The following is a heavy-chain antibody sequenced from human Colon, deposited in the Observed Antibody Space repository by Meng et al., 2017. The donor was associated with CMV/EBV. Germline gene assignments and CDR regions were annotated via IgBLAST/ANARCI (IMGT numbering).Heavy chain of an antibody. CDR3: ATVSSGYYLYFQH. CDR2: INPNSGGT. J-gene: IGHJ1*01. CDR1: GYTFTGYY. D-gene: IGHD3-22*01. Sequence: VQVGQAGAEVKELGASVKLSCKASGYTFTGYYMHWVRQAPGQGLEWMGWINPNSGGTNYAQKFQGRVTMTRDTSISTAYMELSRLRSDDTAVYYCATVSSGYYLYFQHWGQGTLVTVSS. V-gene: IGHV1-2*02.